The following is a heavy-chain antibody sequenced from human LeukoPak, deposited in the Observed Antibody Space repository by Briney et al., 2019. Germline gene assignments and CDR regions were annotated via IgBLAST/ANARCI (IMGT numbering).Heavy chain of an antibody. CDR2: IYYSGST. D-gene: IGHD5-18*01. V-gene: IGHV4-61*08. CDR3: ARETFHAGYSYGYFDY. J-gene: IGHJ4*02. Sequence: SQTLSLTCTVSGGSISSGGYYWSWIRQHPGKGLEWIGYIYYSGSTNYNPSLKSRVTISVDTSKNQFSLKLSSVTAADTAVYYCARETFHAGYSYGYFDYWGQGTLVTVSS. CDR1: GGSISSGGYY.